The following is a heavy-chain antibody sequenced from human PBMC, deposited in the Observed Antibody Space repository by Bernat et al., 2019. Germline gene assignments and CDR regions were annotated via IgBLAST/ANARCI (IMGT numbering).Heavy chain of an antibody. J-gene: IGHJ4*02. CDR2: IYYSGST. D-gene: IGHD3-10*01. CDR1: GGSISSSSYY. CDR3: ASPMVSGSFDY. Sequence: QLQLQESGPGLVKPSETLSLTCTVSGGSISSSSYYWGWIRQPPGKGLEWIGSIYYSGSTYYNPSLKSRVTISVDTSKNQFSLKLSSVTAADTAVYYCASPMVSGSFDYWGQGTLVTVSS. V-gene: IGHV4-39*01.